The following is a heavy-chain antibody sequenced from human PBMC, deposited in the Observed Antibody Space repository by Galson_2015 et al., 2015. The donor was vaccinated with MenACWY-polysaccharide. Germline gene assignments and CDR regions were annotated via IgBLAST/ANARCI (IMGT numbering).Heavy chain of an antibody. Sequence: SLRLSCAASGFTFSSYWMSWVRQAPGKGLEWVANIKEDGSDRYYVDSVKGRFTISRDNAKNSLHLQMNSLRAEDTAVYFCARDRGYLAFDIWGQGTMVTVSS. J-gene: IGHJ3*02. D-gene: IGHD6-13*01. CDR1: GFTFSSYW. V-gene: IGHV3-7*01. CDR3: ARDRGYLAFDI. CDR2: IKEDGSDR.